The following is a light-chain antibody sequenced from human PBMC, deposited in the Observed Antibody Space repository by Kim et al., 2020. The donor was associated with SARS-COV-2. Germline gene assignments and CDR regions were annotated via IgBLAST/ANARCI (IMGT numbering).Light chain of an antibody. J-gene: IGKJ4*01. CDR3: QQYDNWPLLT. V-gene: IGKV3D-15*01. CDR2: GAS. CDR1: QSVSSN. Sequence: EIVMTQSPATLSVSPGERATLSCRASQSVSSNLAWYQQKPGQAPRLLIYGASTRATGIPGRFSGSGSGTEFALTISSLQPEDFAVYYCQQYDNWPLLTCGGGKKLEI.